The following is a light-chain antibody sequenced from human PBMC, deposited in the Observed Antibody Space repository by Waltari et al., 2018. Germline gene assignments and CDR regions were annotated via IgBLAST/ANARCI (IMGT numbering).Light chain of an antibody. CDR1: SSNIGNNR. J-gene: IGLJ3*02. Sequence: QSVLTQPPSVSAAPGQKVTISCSGSSSNIGNNRVSWYQHLPRKAPKLLIYEKDKRPSGIPDRFSGSRSGTSATLDITGLQTGDEADYYCGSWDTSLTAWVFGGGTKLTVL. V-gene: IGLV1-51*02. CDR3: GSWDTSLTAWV. CDR2: EKD.